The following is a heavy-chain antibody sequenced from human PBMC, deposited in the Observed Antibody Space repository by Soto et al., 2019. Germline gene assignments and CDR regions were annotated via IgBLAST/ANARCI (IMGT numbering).Heavy chain of an antibody. CDR1: GYTFTSYY. J-gene: IGHJ5*02. CDR3: ARETSNSGHWFDP. V-gene: IGHV1-46*01. Sequence: ASVKVSCKASGYTFTSYYMHWVRQAPGQGLEWMGIINPSGGSTSYAQKFQGRVTMTRDASTSTVYMELSSLRSEYTAVYYCARETSNSGHWFDPWGQGTLVTVSS. CDR2: INPSGGST. D-gene: IGHD1-26*01.